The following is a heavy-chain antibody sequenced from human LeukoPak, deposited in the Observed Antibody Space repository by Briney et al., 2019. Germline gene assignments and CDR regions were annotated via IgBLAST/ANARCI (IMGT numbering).Heavy chain of an antibody. CDR1: GFTFSNYF. J-gene: IGHJ3*02. V-gene: IGHV3-30-3*01. CDR2: IACDGSHT. CDR3: ARERQDTVIHSGAFDI. Sequence: GGSLRLSCAASGFTFSNYFMHWVRQAPGKGLEWVADIACDGSHTFYVESVKGRFTISRDNSKNTLYLQMNSLGPEDTAGYFCARERQDTVIHSGAFDIWGQGTMVTVSS. D-gene: IGHD2-21*02.